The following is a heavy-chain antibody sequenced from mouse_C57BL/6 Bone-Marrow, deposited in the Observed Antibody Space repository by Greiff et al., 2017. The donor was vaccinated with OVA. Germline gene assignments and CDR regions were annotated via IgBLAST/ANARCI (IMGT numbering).Heavy chain of an antibody. Sequence: VQLQQSGPELVKPGASVKISCTASGYTFTDYYINWVKQRPGQGLEWIGWIFPGSGSTYYTEMFKGKATLTVDKSSSTAYMLLSSLTSEDSSVYFCAKEEVVALDYWGQGTTLTVSA. J-gene: IGHJ2*01. CDR1: GYTFTDYY. CDR2: IFPGSGST. CDR3: AKEEVVALDY. V-gene: IGHV1-75*01. D-gene: IGHD1-1*01.